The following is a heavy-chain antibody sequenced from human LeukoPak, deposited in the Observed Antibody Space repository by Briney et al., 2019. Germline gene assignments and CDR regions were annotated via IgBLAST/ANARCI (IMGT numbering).Heavy chain of an antibody. J-gene: IGHJ4*02. CDR1: GFTFSSYG. CDR2: IWYDGSNK. CDR3: ARGPITGTSPSDY. V-gene: IGHV3-33*01. Sequence: PGGSLRLSCAASGFTFSSYGMHWVRQAPGKGLEWVAVIWYDGSNKYYADSVKGRFTISRDNSKNTLYLQMNSLRAEDTAVYYCARGPITGTSPSDYWGQGTLVTVSS. D-gene: IGHD1-7*01.